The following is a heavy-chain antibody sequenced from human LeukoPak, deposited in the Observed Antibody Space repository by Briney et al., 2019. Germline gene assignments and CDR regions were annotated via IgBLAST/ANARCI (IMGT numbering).Heavy chain of an antibody. J-gene: IGHJ4*02. Sequence: ASVKVSCKASGYIFTGYSVHWVRQAPGQGLEWMGWINPNSGDTNYAQKFQGRVTMTRDTSISTAFMELSSLRFDDTAVYYCARGLEYYYDNSGYRILNYWGQGTLVAVSS. V-gene: IGHV1-2*02. CDR1: GYIFTGYS. CDR3: ARGLEYYYDNSGYRILNY. CDR2: INPNSGDT. D-gene: IGHD3-22*01.